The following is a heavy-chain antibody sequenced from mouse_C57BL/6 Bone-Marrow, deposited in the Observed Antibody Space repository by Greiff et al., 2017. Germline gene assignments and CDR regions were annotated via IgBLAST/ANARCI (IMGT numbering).Heavy chain of an antibody. CDR2: ISSGGSYT. D-gene: IGHD2-2*01. J-gene: IGHJ4*01. Sequence: EVKLVESGGDLVKPGGSLKLSCAASGFTFSSYGMSWVRQTPDKRLEWVATISSGGSYTYYPDSVKGRFTISRDNAKNTLYLQESSLESEDTAMYYCARRGVIYDMVYWCQGPSVTVSS. CDR3: ARRGVIYDMVY. CDR1: GFTFSSYG. V-gene: IGHV5-6*02.